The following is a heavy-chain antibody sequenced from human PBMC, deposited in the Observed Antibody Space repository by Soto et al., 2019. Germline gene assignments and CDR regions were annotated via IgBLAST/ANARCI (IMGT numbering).Heavy chain of an antibody. Sequence: ETLSLTCTVSGDAVSSTKYYWSWIRQPPGKVRGWIGYIYYSESTNYNPSLKSRVTLSVDTSKNQFSLQLTSVTAADTAVYFWERDYRGIGYAGNVYYFGLYVWGQRTTVT. J-gene: IGHJ6*02. V-gene: IGHV4-61*01. CDR3: ERDYRGIGYAGNVYYFGLYV. CDR2: IYYSEST. CDR1: GDAVSSTKYY. D-gene: IGHD3-10*01.